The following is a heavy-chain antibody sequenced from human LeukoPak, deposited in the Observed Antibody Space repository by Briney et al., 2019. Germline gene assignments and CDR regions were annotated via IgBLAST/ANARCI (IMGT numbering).Heavy chain of an antibody. D-gene: IGHD1-26*01. V-gene: IGHV3-23*01. J-gene: IGHJ4*02. CDR1: GFTFSNYA. CDR3: AKGPYSWDVAEYDY. Sequence: GGSLRLSCAASGFTFSNYAMIWVRQAPGKGLEWVSGLSGSSTNTYYADSVKGRFTISRDNSKKILYLQMNSLRADDTAVYYCAKGPYSWDVAEYDYWGQGTLVTVSS. CDR2: LSGSSTNT.